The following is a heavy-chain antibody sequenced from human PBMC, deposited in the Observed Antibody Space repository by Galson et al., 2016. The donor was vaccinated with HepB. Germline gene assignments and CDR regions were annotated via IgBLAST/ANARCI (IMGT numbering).Heavy chain of an antibody. CDR2: IWYDGNNK. CDR1: GFTFSSYG. V-gene: IGHV3-33*06. D-gene: IGHD6-19*01. J-gene: IGHJ4*02. CDR3: AKDLLPAGAGREDYFDY. Sequence: SLRLSCAASGFTFSSYGMHWARQAPGKGLEWVAVIWYDGNNKYYADSVKGRFTISRDNSKKMLYLQMNSLRAADTAIYYCAKDLLPAGAGREDYFDYWGQGTLVTGSS.